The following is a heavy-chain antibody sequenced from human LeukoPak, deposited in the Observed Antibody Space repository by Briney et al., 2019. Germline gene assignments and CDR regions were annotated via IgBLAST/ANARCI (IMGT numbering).Heavy chain of an antibody. CDR1: GHTFTGYY. CDR3: ARDEREYASLA. D-gene: IGHD1-1*01. J-gene: IGHJ5*02. V-gene: IGHV1-2*02. CDR2: INPNSGGI. Sequence: ASVKVSCKASGHTFTGYYMHWVRQAPGQGLEWMGWINPNSGGIDYAQKFQGRVTMTRDTSITTAYMELSRLRSDDTAVYYCARDEREYASLAWGQGTLVTVSS.